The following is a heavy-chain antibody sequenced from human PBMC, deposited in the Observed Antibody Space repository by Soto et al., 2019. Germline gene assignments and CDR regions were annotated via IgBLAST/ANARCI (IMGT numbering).Heavy chain of an antibody. J-gene: IGHJ4*02. CDR2: ISSSSSTI. V-gene: IGHV3-48*01. CDR3: ARGDYSNYFDY. D-gene: IGHD4-4*01. Sequence: GGSLRLSCAASGFTFSSYSMNWVRQAPGKGLEWVSYISSSSSTIYYADSVKGRFTISRDNAKNSLYLQMNSLRAEDTAVYYCARGDYSNYFDYWGQGTLVTVSS. CDR1: GFTFSSYS.